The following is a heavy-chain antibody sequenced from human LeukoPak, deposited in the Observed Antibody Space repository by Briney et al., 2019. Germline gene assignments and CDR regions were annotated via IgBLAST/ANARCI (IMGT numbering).Heavy chain of an antibody. CDR1: GFTFSSYS. V-gene: IGHV3-21*01. D-gene: IGHD3-22*01. Sequence: PGGSLRLSCAASGFTFSSYSMNWVRQAPGKGLEWVSSISSSSSYIYYADSVKGRFTISRDNAKNTLYLQMNSLRAEDTAVYYCARAPYYYDSSGYYPVSYYFDYWGQGTLVTVSS. CDR2: ISSSSSYI. J-gene: IGHJ4*02. CDR3: ARAPYYYDSSGYYPVSYYFDY.